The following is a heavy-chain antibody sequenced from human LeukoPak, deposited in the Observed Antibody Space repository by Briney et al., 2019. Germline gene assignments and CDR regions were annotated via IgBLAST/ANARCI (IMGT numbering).Heavy chain of an antibody. V-gene: IGHV4-4*07. D-gene: IGHD3-10*01. Sequence: SETLSLTCTVSGGSISSYYWSWTRQPAGKGLEWIGRIYTSGSTNYNPSLKSRVTISVDTSKNQFSLKLSSVTAADTAVYYCARCLIWFGELSAWFDPWGQGTLVTVSS. J-gene: IGHJ5*02. CDR2: IYTSGST. CDR1: GGSISSYY. CDR3: ARCLIWFGELSAWFDP.